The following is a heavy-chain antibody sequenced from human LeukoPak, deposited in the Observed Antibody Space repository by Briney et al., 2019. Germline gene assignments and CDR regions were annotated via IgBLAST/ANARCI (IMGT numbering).Heavy chain of an antibody. J-gene: IGHJ4*02. CDR2: IWYDGTNK. D-gene: IGHD6-19*01. Sequence: GGSLRLSCAASGFTFSSFGMHWVRQAPGKGLEWVAVIWYDGTNKYYADSVKGRFTISRENAKNSLYLHMNSLRAEDTAIYYCAKIKIGSGWYGAIDYWGQGTLVTVSS. CDR3: AKIKIGSGWYGAIDY. V-gene: IGHV3-33*03. CDR1: GFTFSSFG.